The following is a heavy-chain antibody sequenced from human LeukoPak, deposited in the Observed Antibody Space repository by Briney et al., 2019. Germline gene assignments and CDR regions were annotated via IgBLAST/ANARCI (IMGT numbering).Heavy chain of an antibody. Sequence: GGSLRLSCAASGFTFSSYAMHWVRQAPGKAPEWVAVISYDGSNEYYADSVKGRFTISRDNSKNTLYLQMNSLRAEDTAVYYCARDLRGGVAGKPSMGFDYWGQGTLVTVSS. V-gene: IGHV3-30-3*01. J-gene: IGHJ4*02. CDR3: ARDLRGGVAGKPSMGFDY. CDR2: ISYDGSNE. CDR1: GFTFSSYA. D-gene: IGHD6-19*01.